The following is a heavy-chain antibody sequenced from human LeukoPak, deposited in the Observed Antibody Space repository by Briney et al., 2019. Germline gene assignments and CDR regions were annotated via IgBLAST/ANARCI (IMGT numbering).Heavy chain of an antibody. CDR3: AKRSGSGGPFDY. V-gene: IGHV3-23*01. CDR2: ISPGGST. Sequence: PGGSLRLSCEASGFTFKNAWMIWVRQAPGRGLEWVSNISPGGSTNYADSVKGRFTISRDNYKNTMYLQMNSLRAEDTAVYYCAKRSGSGGPFDYWGQGVLVTVSS. J-gene: IGHJ4*02. CDR1: GFTFKNAW. D-gene: IGHD3-10*01.